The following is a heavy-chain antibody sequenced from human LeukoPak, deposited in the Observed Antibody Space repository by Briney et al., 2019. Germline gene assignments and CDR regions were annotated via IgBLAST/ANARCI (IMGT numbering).Heavy chain of an antibody. V-gene: IGHV3-74*01. CDR1: GFTFSNYW. CDR2: INNDGTTT. J-gene: IGHJ3*02. CDR3: ARRDVFDI. Sequence: GGSLRLSCAASGFTFSNYWMHWVRQAPGKGLVWVSRINNDGTTTGYADSVKGRFTISRDNAKNTLYLQMNSLRAEDTAVYYCARRDVFDIWGQGTMVTVSS.